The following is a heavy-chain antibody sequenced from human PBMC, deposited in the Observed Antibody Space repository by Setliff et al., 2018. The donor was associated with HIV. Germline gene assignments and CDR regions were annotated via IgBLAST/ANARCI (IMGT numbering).Heavy chain of an antibody. Sequence: SETLSLTCSVSGGSIEFSSYYWGWIRQPPGKGLEWIGSVYYSGSTYYNPSLKSRLTISVGTSTNKFSLKLSSVTAADTAVYYCARLRGLNLEPFDYWGQGTLGTVS. J-gene: IGHJ4*02. CDR3: ARLRGLNLEPFDY. V-gene: IGHV4-39*01. D-gene: IGHD1-1*01. CDR1: GGSIEFSSYY. CDR2: VYYSGST.